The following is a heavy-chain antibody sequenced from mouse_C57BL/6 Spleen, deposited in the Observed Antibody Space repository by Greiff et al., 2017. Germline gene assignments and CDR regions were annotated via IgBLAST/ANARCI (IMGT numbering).Heavy chain of an antibody. CDR2: IDPETGGT. CDR3: TRERFAY. J-gene: IGHJ3*01. Sequence: VQLQESGAELVRPGASVTLSCKASGYTFTDYEMHWVKQTPVHGLEWIGAIDPETGGTAYNQKFKGKAILTADKSSSTAYMELRSLTSEDSAVYYCTRERFAYWGQGTLVTVSA. V-gene: IGHV1-15*01. CDR1: GYTFTDYE.